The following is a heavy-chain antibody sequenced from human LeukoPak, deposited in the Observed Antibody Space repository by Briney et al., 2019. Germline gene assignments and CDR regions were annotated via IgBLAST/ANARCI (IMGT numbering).Heavy chain of an antibody. CDR3: ARDNAFDY. Sequence: PGGSLRLSCVASRFIFRNYGMHWVRQAPGKGLEWVAFISSDGNNKDYAESVKGRFSISRDNAKNSLYLQMNSLRAEDTAVYYCARDNAFDYWGQGTLVTVSS. V-gene: IGHV3-30*04. J-gene: IGHJ4*02. CDR1: RFIFRNYG. CDR2: ISSDGNNK.